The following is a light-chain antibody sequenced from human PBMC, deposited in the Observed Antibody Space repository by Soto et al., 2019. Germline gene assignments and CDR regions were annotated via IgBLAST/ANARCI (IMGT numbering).Light chain of an antibody. V-gene: IGKV1-39*01. CDR3: QETYNVGAVS. Sequence: DIQMTLSPSSLSSSVGDRVTVTCRASQNIDNYLNWYQHTAGKAPKLLLYATSTLQSGVPSRFSGSGSCADVTLTIINLQTEDFSIYVGQETYNVGAVSFGGGTKVDIK. CDR2: ATS. J-gene: IGKJ4*01. CDR1: QNIDNY.